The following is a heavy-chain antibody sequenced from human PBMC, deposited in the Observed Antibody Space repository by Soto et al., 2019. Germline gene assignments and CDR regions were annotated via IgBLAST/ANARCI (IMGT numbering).Heavy chain of an antibody. D-gene: IGHD3-3*01. V-gene: IGHV3-48*03. CDR1: GFTFSSYE. CDR3: AKGLVLRFLEWLSNAYFDY. Sequence: PGGSLRLSCAASGFTFSSYEMNWVRQAPGKGLEWVSYISSSGSTIYYADSVKGRFTISRDNAKNSLYLQMNSLRAEDTAVYYCAKGLVLRFLEWLSNAYFDYWGQGTLVTVSS. CDR2: ISSSGSTI. J-gene: IGHJ4*02.